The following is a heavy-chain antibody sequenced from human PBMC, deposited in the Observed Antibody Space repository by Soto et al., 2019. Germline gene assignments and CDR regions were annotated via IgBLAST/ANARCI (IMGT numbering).Heavy chain of an antibody. CDR1: GGTFSDYA. J-gene: IGHJ4*02. V-gene: IGHV1-69*01. CDR3: AKDIGFQQHLFVFDL. D-gene: IGHD3-10*02. CDR2: IIPMFSSS. Sequence: QVQLVQSGAEVKKPGSSVKVSCTASGGTFSDYAFSWVRQAPGQGLEWMAGIIPMFSSSSFAQKFQGRLTITADDSTSTAYMSLSSLGSADTAMYYCAKDIGFQQHLFVFDLWGPGTLVTVSS.